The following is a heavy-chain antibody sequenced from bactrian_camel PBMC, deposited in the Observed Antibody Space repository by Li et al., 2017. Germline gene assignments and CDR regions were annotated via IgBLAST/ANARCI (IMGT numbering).Heavy chain of an antibody. J-gene: IGHJ4*01. V-gene: IGHV3S55*01. CDR3: AVDRSFVCASGACYLTPPFACDY. Sequence: HVQLVESGGGSVQAGGSLRLSCLASGLTYTSYCMGWFRQTPGKPREGVAFSDNNKWTWYADSVKGRFTISVDNAKNTLYLQMNSLKLEDSAMYYCAVDRSFVCASGACYLTPPFACDYWGQGTQVTVS. CDR1: GLTYTSYC. CDR2: SDNNKWT. D-gene: IGHD2*01.